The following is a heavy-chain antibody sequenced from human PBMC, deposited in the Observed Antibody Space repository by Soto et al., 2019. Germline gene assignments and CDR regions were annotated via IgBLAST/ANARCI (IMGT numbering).Heavy chain of an antibody. Sequence: GGSLRLSCAASGFTFSSYAMIWVRQAPGKGLEWVSAISGSGGSTYYADSVKGRFTISRDNSKNTLYLQMNSLRAEDTAVYYCANSPRKNDAFDIWGQGTMVTVSS. V-gene: IGHV3-23*01. CDR2: ISGSGGST. J-gene: IGHJ3*02. CDR1: GFTFSSYA. CDR3: ANSPRKNDAFDI.